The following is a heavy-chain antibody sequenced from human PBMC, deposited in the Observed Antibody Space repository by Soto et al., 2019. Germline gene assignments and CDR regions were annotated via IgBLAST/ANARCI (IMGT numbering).Heavy chain of an antibody. J-gene: IGHJ5*02. V-gene: IGHV1-2*02. D-gene: IGHD2-2*01. CDR1: GYSFTGYF. Sequence: QVLLVQSGAEVKKPGASVRVSCKASGYSFTGYFMHWVRQAPEEGLEWMGWINPNSGGTFYAEKFLGRVTMTRDTSISTVYMELNRLTSDDTAVYYCARAKDHCDDTSCLWPWFDPWGQGSQVTVSS. CDR2: INPNSGGT. CDR3: ARAKDHCDDTSCLWPWFDP.